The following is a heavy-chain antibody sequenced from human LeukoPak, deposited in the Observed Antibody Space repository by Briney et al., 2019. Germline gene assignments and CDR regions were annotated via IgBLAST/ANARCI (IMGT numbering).Heavy chain of an antibody. CDR3: ARAPGYGLGDYYYYGMDV. V-gene: IGHV4-4*07. CDR1: GGSIETYY. J-gene: IGHJ6*02. D-gene: IGHD5-18*01. CDR2: IYTSGST. Sequence: SETLSLTCSVSGGSIETYYWSWIRQPPGKGLEWIGRIYTSGSTNYNPSLKSRVTMSVDTSKNQFSLKLSSVTAADTAVYYCARAPGYGLGDYYYYGMDVWGQGTTVTVSS.